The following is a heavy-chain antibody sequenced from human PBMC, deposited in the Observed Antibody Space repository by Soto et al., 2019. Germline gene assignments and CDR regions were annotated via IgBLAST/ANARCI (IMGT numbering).Heavy chain of an antibody. V-gene: IGHV3-33*01. CDR1: GFTFSSYG. J-gene: IGHJ4*02. Sequence: QVQLVESGGGVVQPGRSLRLSCAASGFTFSSYGMHWVRQAPGKGLEWVAVIWYDGSNKYYADSVKGPFTISRDNSKNTLYLQMNSLRAEDTAVYYCARELGRCLEWFGVAYWGQGTLVTVTS. CDR2: IWYDGSNK. D-gene: IGHD3-3*01. CDR3: ARELGRCLEWFGVAY.